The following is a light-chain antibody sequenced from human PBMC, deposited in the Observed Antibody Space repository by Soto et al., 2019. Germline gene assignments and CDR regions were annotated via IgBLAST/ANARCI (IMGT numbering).Light chain of an antibody. CDR1: SSYIGAGYH. CDR2: GNS. CDR3: QSYDSSLSGSV. J-gene: IGLJ3*02. V-gene: IGLV1-40*01. Sequence: VVTQPPSVSGAPGQRVTISCTGSSSYIGAGYHVHWYQQLPGTAPKLLIYGNSNRPSGVPDRFSGSKSGTSASLAITGLQAEDEADYYCQSYDSSLSGSVFGGGTKLTVL.